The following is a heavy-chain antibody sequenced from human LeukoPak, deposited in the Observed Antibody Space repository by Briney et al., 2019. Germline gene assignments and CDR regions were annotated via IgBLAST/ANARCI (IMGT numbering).Heavy chain of an antibody. D-gene: IGHD3-10*01. V-gene: IGHV4-59*01. J-gene: IGHJ4*02. CDR3: ARGSYYYGSGIDY. CDR2: IYYSGST. Sequence: SETLSLTCTVSGGSISSYYWSWIRQPPGKGLEWIGYIYYSGSTNYNPSLKSRVTISVETSKNQFSLKLSSVTAADTAVYYCARGSYYYGSGIDYWGQGTLVTVSS. CDR1: GGSISSYY.